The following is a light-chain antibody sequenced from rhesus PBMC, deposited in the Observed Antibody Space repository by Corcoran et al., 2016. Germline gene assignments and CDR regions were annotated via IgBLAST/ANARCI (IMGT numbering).Light chain of an antibody. CDR2: KAS. Sequence: DIQMTQSPSSLSASVGDTVTITCRASQSISSWLDWYQQKPGKAPKLLIYKASSLQSGVPSRFCGSGSGTDFTLTISSRQPEDFATYSCLQYSSSPWTFGQGTKVEVK. CDR3: LQYSSSPWT. J-gene: IGKJ1*01. CDR1: QSISSW. V-gene: IGKV1-22*01.